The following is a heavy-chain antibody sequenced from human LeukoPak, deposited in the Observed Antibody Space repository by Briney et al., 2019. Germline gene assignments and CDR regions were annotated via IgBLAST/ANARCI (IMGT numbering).Heavy chain of an antibody. CDR2: ISGSGDSK. CDR3: VRAGYGSGIPIWIDR. Sequence: PGGSLRLSCAVSGFTFSTYAMSWVRQAPGKGLEWVSSISGSGDSKYYTDPATGRFTVSKDNFKLMLYLQMNSLRVEDTAVYDCVRAGYGSGIPIWIDRWGQGTLVTVSS. D-gene: IGHD3-10*01. J-gene: IGHJ5*02. V-gene: IGHV3-23*01. CDR1: GFTFSTYA.